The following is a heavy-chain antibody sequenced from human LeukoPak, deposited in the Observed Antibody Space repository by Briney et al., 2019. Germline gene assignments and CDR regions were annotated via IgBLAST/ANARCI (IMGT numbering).Heavy chain of an antibody. CDR1: GFTFSNYA. CDR3: ARGSLWFGDFGLDY. Sequence: GGSLRLSCAASGFTFSNYAIHWVRQAPGKGLEWVAVISHDGSNKYYADSVKGRFTISRDNSKNTLYLQMNSLRAEDTAVYYCARGSLWFGDFGLDYWGQGTLVTVSS. V-gene: IGHV3-30*04. D-gene: IGHD3-10*01. CDR2: ISHDGSNK. J-gene: IGHJ4*02.